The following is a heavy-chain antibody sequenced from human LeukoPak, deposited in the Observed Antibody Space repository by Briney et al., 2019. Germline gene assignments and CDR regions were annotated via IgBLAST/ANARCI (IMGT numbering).Heavy chain of an antibody. D-gene: IGHD3-22*01. Sequence: GGSLRLSCADSGFTFSSYSMNWVRQAPGKGLEWVSSISSGSSHIFYADSVKGRFTISRENARNSLYLQMNSLRAEDTAVYYCARGLPGRVHDNSKRGLFDPWGQGTLVTVSS. CDR2: ISSGSSHI. J-gene: IGHJ5*02. V-gene: IGHV3-21*01. CDR1: GFTFSSYS. CDR3: ARGLPGRVHDNSKRGLFDP.